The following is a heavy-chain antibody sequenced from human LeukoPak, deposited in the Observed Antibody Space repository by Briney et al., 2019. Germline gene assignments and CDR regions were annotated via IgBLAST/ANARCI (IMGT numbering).Heavy chain of an antibody. CDR1: GVSFSGYY. J-gene: IGHJ4*02. CDR2: INHSGST. V-gene: IGHV4-34*01. D-gene: IGHD3-10*01. CDR3: ARSGEGNDFDY. Sequence: SETLSLTCAVYGVSFSGYYWSWIRQPPGKGLEWIGEINHSGSTNYNPSLKSRVTISVDTSKNQFSLKLSSVTAADTAVYYCARSGEGNDFDYWGQGTLGTVS.